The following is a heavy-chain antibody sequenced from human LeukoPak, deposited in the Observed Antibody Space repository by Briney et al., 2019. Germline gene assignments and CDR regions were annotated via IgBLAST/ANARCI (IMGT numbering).Heavy chain of an antibody. CDR2: INSDGSST. CDR3: AKPHCSGGSCYGSDWFDP. CDR1: GFTFSSYW. V-gene: IGHV3-74*01. Sequence: GGSLRLSCAASGFTFSSYWMHWVRQAPGKGLVWVSRINSDGSSTSYADSVKGRFTISRDNAKNTLYLQMNSLRAEDTAVYYCAKPHCSGGSCYGSDWFDPWGQGTLVTVSS. D-gene: IGHD2-15*01. J-gene: IGHJ5*02.